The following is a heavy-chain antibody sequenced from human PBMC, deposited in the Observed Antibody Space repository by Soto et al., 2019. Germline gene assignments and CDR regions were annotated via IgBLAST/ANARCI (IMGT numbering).Heavy chain of an antibody. CDR1: DGSMNSDSSY. CDR3: ARLGGYVSVGYYYLWDS. D-gene: IGHD3-22*01. J-gene: IGHJ4*02. Sequence: QLQLQESGPGLVKPSETLSLTCRVSDGSMNSDSSYWGWIRQPPGKGLEWIGVINHSGSTYHNLSLKGRVTMSVAASRNHFSLKLTSMTAADTAVYYCARLGGYVSVGYYYLWDSWGQGTLVTVSS. CDR2: INHSGST. V-gene: IGHV4-39*01.